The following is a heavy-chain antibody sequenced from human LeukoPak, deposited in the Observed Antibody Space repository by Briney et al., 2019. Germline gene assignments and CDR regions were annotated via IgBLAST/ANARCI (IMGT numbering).Heavy chain of an antibody. D-gene: IGHD2-8*01. V-gene: IGHV3-30-3*01. CDR1: GFTFSSYA. CDR3: ARDRVTKQAPPGY. Sequence: GGSLRLSCAASGFTFSSYAMHWVRQAPGKGLEWVAVISYDGSNKYYADSVKGRFTISRDNSKNTVYLQMNSLRADDTAVYYCARDRVTKQAPPGYWGQGTLVTVSS. CDR2: ISYDGSNK. J-gene: IGHJ4*02.